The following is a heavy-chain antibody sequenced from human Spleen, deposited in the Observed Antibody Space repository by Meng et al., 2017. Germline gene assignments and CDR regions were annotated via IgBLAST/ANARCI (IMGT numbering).Heavy chain of an antibody. CDR3: TRDLGHYDYVWGSYRYMGDDAFDI. Sequence: GGSLRLSCAASGFTFSDYYMSWIRQAPGKGLEWVGFIRSKAYGGTTEYAASVKGRFTISRDDSKSIAYLQMNSLKTEDTAVYYCTRDLGHYDYVWGSYRYMGDDAFDIWGQGTMVTVSS. D-gene: IGHD3-16*02. J-gene: IGHJ3*02. CDR1: GFTFSDYY. CDR2: IRSKAYGGTT. V-gene: IGHV3-49*03.